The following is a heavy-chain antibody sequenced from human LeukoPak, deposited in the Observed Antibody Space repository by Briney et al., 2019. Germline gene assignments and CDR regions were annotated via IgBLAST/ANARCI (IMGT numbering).Heavy chain of an antibody. V-gene: IGHV1-18*01. CDR2: IRLHSGNT. CDR3: ARLVRYDSSGSWDY. J-gene: IGHJ4*02. D-gene: IGHD3-22*01. CDR1: GYTFTNFG. Sequence: ASVKFSCKASGYTFTNFGISWVRQAPGQGLEWMGWIRLHSGNTNYAQKFQDRVTMTTDTSTSTAYMELRSLSSDDTAVYYCARLVRYDSSGSWDYWGQGTLVTVSS.